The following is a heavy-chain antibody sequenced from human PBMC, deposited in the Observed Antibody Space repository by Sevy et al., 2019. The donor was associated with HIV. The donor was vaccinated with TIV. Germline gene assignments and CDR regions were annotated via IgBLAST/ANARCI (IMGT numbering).Heavy chain of an antibody. Sequence: GGSLRLSCAASGFTFSSYSMNWVRQAPGKGLEWVSYISSSSSTIYYADSVKGRFTISRDNAKNSLYLQMNSLRAEDTAVYYCARLSGYSSSWSYFDYWGQGTLGTVSS. D-gene: IGHD6-13*01. CDR1: GFTFSSYS. J-gene: IGHJ4*02. CDR2: ISSSSSTI. V-gene: IGHV3-48*01. CDR3: ARLSGYSSSWSYFDY.